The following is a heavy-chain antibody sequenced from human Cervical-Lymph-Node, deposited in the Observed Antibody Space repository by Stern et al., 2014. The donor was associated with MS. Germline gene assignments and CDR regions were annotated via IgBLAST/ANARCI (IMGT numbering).Heavy chain of an antibody. V-gene: IGHV3-66*01. CDR3: ARELAGRRLGK. CDR2: IEVVGKT. Sequence: MHPDQSGGGLVPPGGSLRLSCDDSGFTVSNAYMIWVRQAPGQGLECGSNIEVVGKTNHADSVRGRFIISRDKSKNTVYLQMDSRTVEDTAVYYCARELAGRRLGKWGQGT. D-gene: IGHD6-6*01. J-gene: IGHJ4*02. CDR1: GFTVSNAY.